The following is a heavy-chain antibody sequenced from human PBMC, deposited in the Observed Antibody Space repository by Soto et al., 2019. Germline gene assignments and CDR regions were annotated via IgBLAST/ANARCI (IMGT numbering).Heavy chain of an antibody. CDR2: IIPIFGTA. CDR1: GGTFSSYA. Sequence: ASVKVSCKASGGTFSSYAISWVRQAPGQGLEWMGGIIPIFGTANYAQKFQGRVTITADESTSTAYMELSSLRSEDTAVYYCATARRTHYYDSSGYSPAFDYWGQGPLVTVSS. V-gene: IGHV1-69*13. CDR3: ATARRTHYYDSSGYSPAFDY. J-gene: IGHJ4*02. D-gene: IGHD3-22*01.